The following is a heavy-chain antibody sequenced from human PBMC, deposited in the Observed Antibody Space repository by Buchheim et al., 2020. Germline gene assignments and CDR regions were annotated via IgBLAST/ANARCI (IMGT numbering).Heavy chain of an antibody. V-gene: IGHV4-31*03. CDR3: ARDSWSVGYYDSSARGGFDY. D-gene: IGHD3-22*01. Sequence: QVQLQESGPGLVKPSQTLSLTCTVSGGSISSGGYYWSWIRQHPGKGLEWIGYIYYSGSTYYNPSLKSRVTISVDTSKKQFSLKLSSVTAADTAVYYCARDSWSVGYYDSSARGGFDYWGQGTL. CDR1: GGSISSGGYY. J-gene: IGHJ4*02. CDR2: IYYSGST.